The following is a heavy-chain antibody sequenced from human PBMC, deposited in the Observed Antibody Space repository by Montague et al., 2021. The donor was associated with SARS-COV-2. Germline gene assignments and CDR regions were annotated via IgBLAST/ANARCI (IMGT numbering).Heavy chain of an antibody. CDR2: IKRDGSAK. CDR1: GFTFSTYW. D-gene: IGHD6-13*01. CDR3: ARLGRIAAGAGGAFDF. V-gene: IGHV3-7*01. J-gene: IGHJ3*01. Sequence: SLRLSFAASGFTFSTYWMSWVRQAPGEGLEWVANIKRDGSAKYYVDPVKGRFTISRDNSKNSLYLQMNSLTAEDTAVYFCARLGRIAAGAGGAFDFWGQGTMVTVSS.